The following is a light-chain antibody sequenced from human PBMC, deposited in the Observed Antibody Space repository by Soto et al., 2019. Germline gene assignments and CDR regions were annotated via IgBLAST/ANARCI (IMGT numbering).Light chain of an antibody. Sequence: QSALTQPASVSGSPGQSSTISFSGTGSDVGSYDHVAWYQQFPGKTPKLMIYEVSNRPSGVSSRFSGSKSGNTASLTISGLQAEDEADYYCISYTGSSTSYVFGSGTKVTVL. J-gene: IGLJ1*01. CDR2: EVS. CDR1: GSDVGSYDH. V-gene: IGLV2-14*01. CDR3: ISYTGSSTSYV.